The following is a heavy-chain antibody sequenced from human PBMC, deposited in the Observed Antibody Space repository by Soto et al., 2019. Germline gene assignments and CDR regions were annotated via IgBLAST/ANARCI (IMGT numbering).Heavy chain of an antibody. CDR1: GFTFSNYA. V-gene: IGHV3-23*01. Sequence: GGSMRLSCAASGFTFSNYAMSLVSPAPATGLEWVSAISGSGGDTYYADSVKGRFSISRDNSEKTLFLQMSSLRAEDTAIYFCAKGSASGRPYYFDYWGRGTLVTVSS. J-gene: IGHJ4*02. CDR3: AKGSASGRPYYFDY. D-gene: IGHD2-15*01. CDR2: ISGSGGDT.